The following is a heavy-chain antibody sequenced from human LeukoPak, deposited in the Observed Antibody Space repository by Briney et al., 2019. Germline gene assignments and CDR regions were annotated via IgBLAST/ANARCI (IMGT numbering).Heavy chain of an antibody. CDR3: ATSKNQQWLVRIVDY. Sequence: GGSLRLSCAASGFTFRSFAVTWVRQAPGKGLEWVSVISGSGGSTYYADSVKGRFTISRDNSKNTLYLQMNSLRAEDTAVYYCATSKNQQWLVRIVDYWGQGTLVTVSS. V-gene: IGHV3-23*01. D-gene: IGHD6-19*01. CDR1: GFTFRSFA. CDR2: ISGSGGST. J-gene: IGHJ4*02.